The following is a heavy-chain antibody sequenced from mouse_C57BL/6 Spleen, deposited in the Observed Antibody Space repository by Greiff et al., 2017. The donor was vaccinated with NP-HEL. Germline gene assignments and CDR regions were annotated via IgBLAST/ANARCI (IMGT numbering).Heavy chain of an antibody. CDR2: ISSGSSTI. D-gene: IGHD1-1*01. CDR1: GFTFSDYG. J-gene: IGHJ2*01. Sequence: DVHLVESGGGLVKPGGSLKLSCAASGFTFSDYGMHWVRQAPEKGLEWVAYISSGSSTIYSADTVKGRFTISRDNAKNTLFLQRTCLRSEDTAMYYCARRRYYGSSSENYFDYWGQGTTLTVSS. V-gene: IGHV5-17*01. CDR3: ARRRYYGSSSENYFDY.